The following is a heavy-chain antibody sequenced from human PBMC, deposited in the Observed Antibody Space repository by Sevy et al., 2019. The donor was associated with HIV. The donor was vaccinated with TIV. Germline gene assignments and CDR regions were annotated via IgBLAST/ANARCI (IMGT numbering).Heavy chain of an antibody. CDR3: ARGRYCSGGSCYSTPLYYGMDV. J-gene: IGHJ6*02. Sequence: SETLSLTCAVYGGSFSGYYWSWIHQPPGKGLEWIGEINHSGSTNYNPSLKSRVTISVDTSKNQFSLKLGSVTAADTAVYYCARGRYCSGGSCYSTPLYYGMDVWGQGTTVTVSS. CDR1: GGSFSGYY. D-gene: IGHD2-15*01. CDR2: INHSGST. V-gene: IGHV4-34*01.